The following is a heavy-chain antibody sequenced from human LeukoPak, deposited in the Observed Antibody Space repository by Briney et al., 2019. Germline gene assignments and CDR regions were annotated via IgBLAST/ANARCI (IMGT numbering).Heavy chain of an antibody. D-gene: IGHD3-16*01. V-gene: IGHV3-23*01. CDR2: ISGSGGTT. CDR3: AKERRFPVDFDY. CDR1: GFTFNTNA. Sequence: GGSLRLSCAASGFTFNTNAMTWVRQAPGKGLEWVSSISGSGGTTYYADSVKGRFTISRDNSKNTVYLQMNSLRAEDTAVYFCAKERRFPVDFDYWGQGILVTVCS. J-gene: IGHJ4*02.